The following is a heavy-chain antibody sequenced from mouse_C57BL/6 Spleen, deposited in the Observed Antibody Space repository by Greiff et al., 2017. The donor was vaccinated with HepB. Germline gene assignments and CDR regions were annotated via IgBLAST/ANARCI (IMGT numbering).Heavy chain of an antibody. Sequence: VQLVESGAELVRPGASVTLSCKASGYTFTDYEMHWVKQTPVHGLEWIGAIDPETGGTAYNQKFKGKAILTADKSSSTAYMELRSLTSEDSAVYYCTRRGLGYAMDYWGQGTSVTVSS. D-gene: IGHD4-1*01. CDR1: GYTFTDYE. CDR3: TRRGLGYAMDY. CDR2: IDPETGGT. V-gene: IGHV1-15*01. J-gene: IGHJ4*01.